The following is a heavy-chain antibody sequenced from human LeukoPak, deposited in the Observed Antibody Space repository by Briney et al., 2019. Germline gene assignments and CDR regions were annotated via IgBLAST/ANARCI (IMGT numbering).Heavy chain of an antibody. CDR2: IYHSGRP. Sequence: SETLSLTCTVSGGSISSNTHYWDWIRQPPGKGLEWIGSIYHSGRPYYSPSLKSRVTMSVDTSKNQFSLRLSSVTAADTAVYYCARVYGSSWRKFSSEYFQHWGQGTLVTVSS. CDR3: ARVYGSSWRKFSSEYFQH. D-gene: IGHD6-13*01. V-gene: IGHV4-39*01. CDR1: GGSISSNTHY. J-gene: IGHJ1*01.